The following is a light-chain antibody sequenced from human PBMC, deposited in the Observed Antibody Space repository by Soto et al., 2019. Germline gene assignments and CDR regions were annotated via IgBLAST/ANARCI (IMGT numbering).Light chain of an antibody. CDR2: GAS. J-gene: IGKJ1*01. CDR3: QLYNCHTWS. CDR1: QSVGTW. Sequence: DIDMSQTPSTLSASVGGRVTITCRASQSVGTWVAWYQQKPGKAPKLLIYGASNLESGVPSRFSGSGSGTEFTLTITTLQPDDFATDCCQLYNCHTWSFGPGTKLDI. V-gene: IGKV1-5*01.